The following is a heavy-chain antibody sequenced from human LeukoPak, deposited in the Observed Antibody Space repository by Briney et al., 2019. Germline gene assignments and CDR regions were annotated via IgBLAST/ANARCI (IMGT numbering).Heavy chain of an antibody. J-gene: IGHJ4*02. Sequence: QAGGSLRLSCAASGFTFTDYEMYWVRQTPGKGLVWVSRIISDGTGTNYADSVKGRFTISRDNAKNTLYLQMNSLRAEDTAVYYCARGTYGFDYWGQGTLVTVSS. D-gene: IGHD3-10*01. V-gene: IGHV3-74*01. CDR3: ARGTYGFDY. CDR1: GFTFTDYE. CDR2: IISDGTGT.